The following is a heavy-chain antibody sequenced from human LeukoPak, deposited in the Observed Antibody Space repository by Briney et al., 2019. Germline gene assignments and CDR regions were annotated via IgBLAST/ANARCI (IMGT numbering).Heavy chain of an antibody. CDR2: GGNSGGT. CDR1: GGSLNGYY. D-gene: IGHD1-26*01. CDR3: AKNGQSGFSFDP. J-gene: IGHJ5*02. Sequence: SETLSLTCSVYGGSLNGYYWSWIRQPPGKGLEWIGEGGNSGGTKFNPSLKSRVTISADTSKNQFSLKLSSVTAADTAVYYCAKNGQSGFSFDPWGQGTLVTVSS. V-gene: IGHV4-34*01.